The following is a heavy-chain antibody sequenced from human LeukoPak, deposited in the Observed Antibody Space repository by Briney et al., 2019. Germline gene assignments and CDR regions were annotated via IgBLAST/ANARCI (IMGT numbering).Heavy chain of an antibody. D-gene: IGHD3-22*01. CDR1: GDSISRYY. Sequence: SETLSLTCTVSGDSISRYYWSWIRQPAGKGLEWIGRIYTSGSTNYNPSLKSRVTMSVDTSKNHFSLKLSSVTAADTAVYYCARVISPDSYFYYSEYYYMDVWGKGTTVTVSS. CDR2: IYTSGST. V-gene: IGHV4-4*07. J-gene: IGHJ6*03. CDR3: ARVISPDSYFYYSEYYYMDV.